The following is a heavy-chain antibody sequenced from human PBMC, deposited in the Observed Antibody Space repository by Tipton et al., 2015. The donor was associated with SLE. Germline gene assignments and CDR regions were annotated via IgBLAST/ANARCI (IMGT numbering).Heavy chain of an antibody. D-gene: IGHD4-17*01. CDR1: GDSIRSYY. J-gene: IGHJ1*01. CDR3: AGPYGDYGFFKF. CDR2: IFDSGTT. Sequence: TLSLTCTVSGDSIRSYYWSWIRQSPGRGLEWIGYIFDSGTTKYNPSFESRVSISVDTSKNQFSLKLSSVTAADTALYFCAGPYGDYGFFKFWGQGTLVTVSS. V-gene: IGHV4-59*01.